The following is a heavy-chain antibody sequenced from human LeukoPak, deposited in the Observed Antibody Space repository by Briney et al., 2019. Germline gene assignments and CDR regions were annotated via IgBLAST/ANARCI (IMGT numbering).Heavy chain of an antibody. J-gene: IGHJ4*02. CDR3: AKDRIGTEYYFDY. CDR1: GFTFSSYA. CDR2: ISGSGGST. V-gene: IGHV3-23*01. D-gene: IGHD2-15*01. Sequence: GGSLRLSCAASGFTFSSYAMSWVRQAPGKGLEWVSAISGSGGSTYYADSVTGRFTISRDNSKNTLYLQMNSLRAEDTAVYYCAKDRIGTEYYFDYWGQGTLVTVSS.